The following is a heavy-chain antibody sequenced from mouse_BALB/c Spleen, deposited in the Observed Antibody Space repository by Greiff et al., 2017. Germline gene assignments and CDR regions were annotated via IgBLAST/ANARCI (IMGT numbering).Heavy chain of an antibody. V-gene: IGHV5-17*02. J-gene: IGHJ4*01. CDR2: ISSGSSTI. CDR1: GFTFSSFG. Sequence: EVKLVESGGGLVQPGGSRKLSCAASGFTFSSFGMHWVRQAPEKGLEWVAYISSGSSTIYYADTVKGRFTISRDNPKNTLFLQMTSLRSEDTAMYYCAITFYYAMDYWGQGTSVTVSS. D-gene: IGHD1-1*01. CDR3: AITFYYAMDY.